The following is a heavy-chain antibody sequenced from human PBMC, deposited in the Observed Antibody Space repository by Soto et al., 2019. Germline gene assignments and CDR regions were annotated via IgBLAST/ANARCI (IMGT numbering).Heavy chain of an antibody. CDR1: GYTLTELS. D-gene: IGHD4-17*01. V-gene: IGHV1-24*01. CDR2: FDPEDGET. CDR3: ATGTADGDDYYYYGMDV. J-gene: IGHJ6*02. Sequence: ASVKVSCKVSGYTLTELSMHWVRQAPGKGLEWMGGFDPEDGETIYAQKFQGRVTMTEDTSTDTAYMELSSLRSEDTAVYYCATGTADGDDYYYYGMDVWGQGTTVTVSS.